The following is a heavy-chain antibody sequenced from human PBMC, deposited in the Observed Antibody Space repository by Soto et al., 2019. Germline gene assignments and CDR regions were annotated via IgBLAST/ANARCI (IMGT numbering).Heavy chain of an antibody. CDR3: ARYTIFGVVHTAMDV. V-gene: IGHV4-39*01. CDR2: IYYSGST. J-gene: IGHJ6*02. CDR1: GGSISSSSYY. Sequence: QLQLQESGPGLVKPSEPLSLTCTVSGGSISSSSYYWGWIRQPPGKGLEWIGSIYYSGSTYYNPSLKSRVTISVDTSKNQFSLKLSSVTAADTAVYYCARYTIFGVVHTAMDVWGQGTTVTVSS. D-gene: IGHD3-3*01.